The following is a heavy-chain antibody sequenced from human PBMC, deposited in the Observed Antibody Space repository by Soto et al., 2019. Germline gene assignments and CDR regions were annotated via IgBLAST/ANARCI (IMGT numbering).Heavy chain of an antibody. Sequence: EVQLLQSGGGWVQPGGSLRLSCAASGFTFSKYAMAWVRQAPGKGLEWVSSISGSGVIKYYADSVQGRFTISRDNSNNTLSVQMNSLRVEDTPIYYCAKDLTSMFRVVLTSPWGQGIRVTVSS. J-gene: IGHJ5*02. CDR2: ISGSGVIK. CDR1: GFTFSKYA. CDR3: AKDLTSMFRVVLTSP. V-gene: IGHV3-23*01. D-gene: IGHD2-2*01.